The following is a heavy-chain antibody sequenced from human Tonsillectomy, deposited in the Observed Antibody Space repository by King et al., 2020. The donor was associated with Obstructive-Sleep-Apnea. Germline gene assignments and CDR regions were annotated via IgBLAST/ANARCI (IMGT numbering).Heavy chain of an antibody. V-gene: IGHV3-11*01. CDR2: ISSRGATT. D-gene: IGHD2-2*03. CDR1: GFRFSDYY. CDR3: ARDWDLDIMLAPAATFDY. Sequence: VQLVESGGRLVKPGGSLRLSCAASGFRFSDYYISWIRQAPGKGLEWVSLISSRGATTQYADSVKGRFTISRDNAKNSVYLQMNSLRVDDTAVYYCARDWDLDIMLAPAATFDYWGQGTLVTVSS. J-gene: IGHJ4*02.